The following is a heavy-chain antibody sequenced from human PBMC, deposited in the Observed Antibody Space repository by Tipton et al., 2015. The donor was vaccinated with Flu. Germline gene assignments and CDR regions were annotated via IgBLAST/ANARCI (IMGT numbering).Heavy chain of an antibody. Sequence: SLRLSCEASGFTFSSYDMHWVRQITGEGLQWVSGIGSSGDTYYSGSVKGRFTISRENAKNSVYLQMRSLRPGDTAVYYCARGPLPDSNWYNGMDVWGQGTTVTVSS. CDR1: GFTFSSYD. J-gene: IGHJ6*02. CDR2: IGSSGDT. V-gene: IGHV3-13*01. CDR3: ARGPLPDSNWYNGMDV. D-gene: IGHD6-13*01.